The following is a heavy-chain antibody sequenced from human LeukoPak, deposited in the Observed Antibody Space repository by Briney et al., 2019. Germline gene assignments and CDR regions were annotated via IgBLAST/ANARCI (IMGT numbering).Heavy chain of an antibody. CDR1: GFTFSSYA. CDR2: FSGSGGRT. Sequence: PGGSLRLSCAASGFTFSSYAMGWVRQAPGKGLGWVSGFSGSGGRTYYAGSVKGRFTISRDNFKNTLYLQMNSLRAEDTALYYCASAPATIAVAGPFDYWGQGTLVTVSS. CDR3: ASAPATIAVAGPFDY. D-gene: IGHD6-19*01. J-gene: IGHJ4*02. V-gene: IGHV3-23*01.